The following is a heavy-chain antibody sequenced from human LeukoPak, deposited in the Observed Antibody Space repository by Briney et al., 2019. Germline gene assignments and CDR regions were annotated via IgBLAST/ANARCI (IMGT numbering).Heavy chain of an antibody. CDR1: GGSFSGYY. D-gene: IGHD2-15*01. V-gene: IGHV4-34*01. CDR2: INHSGST. J-gene: IGHJ4*02. CDR3: ARATSGWSSIFDY. Sequence: PSETLSLTCAVYGGSFSGYYWSWIRQPPGKGLEWIGEINHSGSTNYNPSLKSRVTISVDTSKNQFSLKLSSVTAADTAVYYCARATSGWSSIFDYWGQGTLVTVSS.